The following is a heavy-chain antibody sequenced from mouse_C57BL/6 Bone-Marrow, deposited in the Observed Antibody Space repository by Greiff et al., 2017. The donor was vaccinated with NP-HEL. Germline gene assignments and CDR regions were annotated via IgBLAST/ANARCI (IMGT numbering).Heavy chain of an antibody. Sequence: VQLQESGAELVKPGASVKISCKASGYEFSNYWMNWVKQRPGKGLEWIGQIYPGDGDTNYNGKFKDKATLTADKSSSPAYMQLSRLTSEDSAVYFCARGAYWGQGTLVTVSA. J-gene: IGHJ3*01. V-gene: IGHV1-80*01. CDR3: ARGAY. CDR1: GYEFSNYW. CDR2: IYPGDGDT.